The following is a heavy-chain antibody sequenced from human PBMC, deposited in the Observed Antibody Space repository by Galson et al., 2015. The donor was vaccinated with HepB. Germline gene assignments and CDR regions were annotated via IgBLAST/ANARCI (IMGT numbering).Heavy chain of an antibody. CDR2: ISGSGGNT. J-gene: IGHJ4*02. CDR3: AKFTPDYYDSSGYYLGRFDY. CDR1: GFTFTSNA. D-gene: IGHD3-22*01. Sequence: SLRLSCAASGFTFTSNAMSWVRQAPGKGLEWVSAISGSGGNTYYADSVKGRFTISRDNSKNTLSLQMNSLRAEDTAVYYCAKFTPDYYDSSGYYLGRFDYWGQGTLVTVSS. V-gene: IGHV3-23*01.